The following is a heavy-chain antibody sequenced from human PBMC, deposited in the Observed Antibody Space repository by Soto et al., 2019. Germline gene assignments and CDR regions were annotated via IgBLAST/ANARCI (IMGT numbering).Heavy chain of an antibody. CDR2: INPSGGST. D-gene: IGHD2-2*01. V-gene: IGHV1-46*03. Sequence: ASVKVSCKASGYTFTSYYMHWVRQAPGQGLEWMGIINPSGGSTSYAQKFQGRVTMTRDTSTSTVYMELSSLRSEDTAVYYCARDQSSAGGYCSSTSCYYYYYGMDVWGQGTTVTVSS. CDR3: ARDQSSAGGYCSSTSCYYYYYGMDV. J-gene: IGHJ6*02. CDR1: GYTFTSYY.